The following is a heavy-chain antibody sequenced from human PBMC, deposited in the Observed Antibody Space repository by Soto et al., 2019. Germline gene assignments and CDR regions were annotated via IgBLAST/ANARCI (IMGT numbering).Heavy chain of an antibody. J-gene: IGHJ4*01. CDR2: NYAPGST. V-gene: IGHV3-53*01. Sequence: GGSLRLSCAASGFSISSYYLSWVRQAPGKGLEWVSTNYAPGSTNYADSVKGQFTISKDNSRNTVYLQMNRLRADDTAVYFCARGRGIGNSYFFDYWGHGALVTVSS. CDR3: ARGRGIGNSYFFDY. CDR1: GFSISSYY. D-gene: IGHD1-7*01.